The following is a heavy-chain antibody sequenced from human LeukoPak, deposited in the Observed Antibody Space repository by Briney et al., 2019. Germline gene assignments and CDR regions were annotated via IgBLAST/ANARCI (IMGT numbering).Heavy chain of an antibody. D-gene: IGHD5-12*01. Sequence: GGSLRISCAASGFTFDDYAMHWVRQAPGKGLEWVSGISWNSGSIGYADSVKGRFTISRDNAKNSLYLQMNSLRAEDTALYYCAKQLGATRVFDYWGQGTLVTVSS. V-gene: IGHV3-9*01. CDR3: AKQLGATRVFDY. J-gene: IGHJ4*02. CDR2: ISWNSGSI. CDR1: GFTFDDYA.